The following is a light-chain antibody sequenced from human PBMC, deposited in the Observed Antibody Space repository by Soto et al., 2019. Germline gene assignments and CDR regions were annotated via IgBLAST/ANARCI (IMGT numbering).Light chain of an antibody. V-gene: IGLV2-8*01. J-gene: IGLJ2*01. CDR2: EVN. CDR3: SSFGGGNTPGPV. CDR1: SSDIAGYNY. Sequence: QSALTQPPSASGSPGQSVTISCTGTSSDIAGYNYVSWYQQYPGKAPKVMIYEVNKRPSGVPDRFSGSKSGNTASLTVSGLQAEDEADYYCSSFGGGNTPGPVFGGGTKVTVL.